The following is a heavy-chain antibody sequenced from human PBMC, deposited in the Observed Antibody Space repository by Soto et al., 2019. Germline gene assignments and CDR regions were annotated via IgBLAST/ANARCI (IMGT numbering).Heavy chain of an antibody. CDR3: AKSGHQQLVAPYYYYAMDV. Sequence: PSETLSLTCTVSGGSIGSHYWNWIRQPPGRGLEWIGYIHYSGSTSHNPSLKSRVTISLDTPKNQFSLKLSSVTAADTAVYYCAKSGHQQLVAPYYYYAMDVWGQGTTVTVSS. J-gene: IGHJ6*02. D-gene: IGHD6-13*01. CDR2: IHYSGST. V-gene: IGHV4-59*11. CDR1: GGSIGSHY.